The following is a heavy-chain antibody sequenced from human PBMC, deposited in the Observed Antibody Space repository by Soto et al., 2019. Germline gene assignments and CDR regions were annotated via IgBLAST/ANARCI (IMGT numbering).Heavy chain of an antibody. Sequence: SETLSLTCTVSGGSISSGGFHWNWIRQHPGKGLEWIGYIYYSGSTYYNPSLKSRVTISVDTSKNHFSLKLSSVTAADTAVYYCARNVAGGTGPFDYWGQGTLVTVSS. J-gene: IGHJ4*02. CDR1: GGSISSGGFH. CDR2: IYYSGST. D-gene: IGHD1-1*01. CDR3: ARNVAGGTGPFDY. V-gene: IGHV4-31*03.